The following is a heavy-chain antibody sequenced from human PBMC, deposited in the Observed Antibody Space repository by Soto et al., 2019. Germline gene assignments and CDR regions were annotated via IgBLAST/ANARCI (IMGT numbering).Heavy chain of an antibody. CDR1: GYTFTSYG. Sequence: ASVKVSCKASGYTFTSYGISWVRQAPGQGLEWMGWISAYNGNTNYAQKLQGRVTMTTDTSTSTAYMELRSLRSDDTAVYYCARGANYYDSSGPQEFDYWGQGTLVTVSS. V-gene: IGHV1-18*04. CDR2: ISAYNGNT. J-gene: IGHJ4*02. D-gene: IGHD3-22*01. CDR3: ARGANYYDSSGPQEFDY.